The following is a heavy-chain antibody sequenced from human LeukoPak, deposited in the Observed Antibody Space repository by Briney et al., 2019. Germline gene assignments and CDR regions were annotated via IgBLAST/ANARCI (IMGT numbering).Heavy chain of an antibody. CDR3: AKEGKTRNWNYYQAKPVY. CDR2: ISSSGSTI. J-gene: IGHJ4*02. Sequence: GGSLRLSCAASGFTFSSYEMNWVRQAPGKGLEWVSYISSSGSTIYYADSVKGRFTISRDNSKNTLYLQMNSLRVEDTAVYYCAKEGKTRNWNYYQAKPVYWGQGTLVTVSS. D-gene: IGHD1-7*01. CDR1: GFTFSSYE. V-gene: IGHV3-48*03.